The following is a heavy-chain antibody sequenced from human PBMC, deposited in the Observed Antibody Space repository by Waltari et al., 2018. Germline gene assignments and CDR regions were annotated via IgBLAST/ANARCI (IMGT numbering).Heavy chain of an antibody. Sequence: EVQLLESGGGLVQPGGSLRLSCAASGFPFSSYAMSWVRQAPGKGLEWVSVIYSGGSTYYADSVKGRFTISRDNSKNTLYLQMNSLRAEDTAVYYCAKDFSMTEEGWYWGQGTLVTVSS. CDR3: AKDFSMTEEGWY. J-gene: IGHJ4*02. CDR2: IYSGGST. D-gene: IGHD3-22*01. V-gene: IGHV3-23*03. CDR1: GFPFSSYA.